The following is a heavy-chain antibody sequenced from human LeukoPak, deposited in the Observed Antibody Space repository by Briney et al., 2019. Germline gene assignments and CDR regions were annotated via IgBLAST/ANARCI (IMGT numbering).Heavy chain of an antibody. CDR3: ATWVFLGESGYYDY. Sequence: GGSLRLSCAASGFTFSSYWMHWVRQAPGKGLVWVSRINSDGSSTSYADSVKGRFTISRDNSKNTLYLQMNSLRAEDTAVYYCATWVFLGESGYYDYWGQGTLVTVSS. J-gene: IGHJ4*02. D-gene: IGHD3-10*01. V-gene: IGHV3-74*01. CDR2: INSDGSST. CDR1: GFTFSSYW.